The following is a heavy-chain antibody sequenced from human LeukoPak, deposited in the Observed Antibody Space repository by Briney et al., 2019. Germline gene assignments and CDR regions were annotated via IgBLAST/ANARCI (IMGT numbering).Heavy chain of an antibody. V-gene: IGHV3-43D*03. D-gene: IGHD6-13*01. CDR2: ISWDGGST. J-gene: IGHJ4*02. Sequence: GGSLRLSCAASGFTFHDYAMHWVRQAPGKGLEWVSLISWDGGSTYYADSVKGRFTISRDNSKSTLYLQMNSLRAEDTALYYCANSGTSYTSSWPNFDYWGQGTLVTVSS. CDR3: ANSGTSYTSSWPNFDY. CDR1: GFTFHDYA.